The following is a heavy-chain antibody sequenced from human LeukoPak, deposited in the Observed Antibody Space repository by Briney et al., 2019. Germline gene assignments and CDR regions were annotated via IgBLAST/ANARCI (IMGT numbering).Heavy chain of an antibody. CDR1: GYSLTELS. J-gene: IGHJ4*02. D-gene: IGHD2-15*01. V-gene: IGHV1-24*01. CDR3: ATDPVGYCNADGCYSVDY. Sequence: EASVKVSCKVSGYSLTELSMHWVRQAPGKGLEWMGGFDPEEGETVYAQKFQGRLTMTEDTSTHTAYMELSSLRSDDTAVYYCATDPVGYCNADGCYSVDYWGQGTLVTVSS. CDR2: FDPEEGET.